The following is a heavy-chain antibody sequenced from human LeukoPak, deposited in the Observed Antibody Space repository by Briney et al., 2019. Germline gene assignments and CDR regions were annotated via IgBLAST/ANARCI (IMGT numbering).Heavy chain of an antibody. CDR3: ARFAYCGGHCWYYFDY. Sequence: KPSETLSLTCTVSGGSISSYYWSWIRQPPGKGLEWIGYIYSSGSTNYNPSLKSRITLSVDTSKNQFSLKLSSVTAADTAVYYCARFAYCGGHCWYYFDYWGQGSLVTVSS. D-gene: IGHD2-21*02. V-gene: IGHV4-59*01. J-gene: IGHJ4*02. CDR1: GGSISSYY. CDR2: IYSSGST.